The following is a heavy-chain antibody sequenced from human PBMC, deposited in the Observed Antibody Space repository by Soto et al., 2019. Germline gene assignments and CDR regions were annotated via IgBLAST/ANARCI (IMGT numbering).Heavy chain of an antibody. D-gene: IGHD1-26*01. CDR1: GYSFTSLD. V-gene: IGHV1-8*01. Sequence: QVQLVQSGAEVREPGASVKVSCKASGYSFTSLDINWVRQTAGQGLEWMGWMQPSTGRTGYAQKFQCRVTMTRDTSINTAYMELTTLTSDDTAFSYCARGVSAGVDYWGQGTLVTVSS. J-gene: IGHJ4*02. CDR2: MQPSTGRT. CDR3: ARGVSAGVDY.